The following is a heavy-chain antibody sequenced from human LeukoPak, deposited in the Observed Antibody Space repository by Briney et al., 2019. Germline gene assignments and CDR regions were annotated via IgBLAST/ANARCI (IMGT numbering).Heavy chain of an antibody. CDR1: GFTFDDYA. CDR2: ISGDGGST. V-gene: IGHV3-43*02. Sequence: GGSLRLSCAASGFTFDDYAMHWVRHAPGKGLEWVSLISGDGGSTYYADSVKGRSTISRDNSKNSLYLQMNSLRTEDTALCYCAKGGYYDSSGYEWGQGTLVTVSS. D-gene: IGHD3-22*01. J-gene: IGHJ4*02. CDR3: AKGGYYDSSGYE.